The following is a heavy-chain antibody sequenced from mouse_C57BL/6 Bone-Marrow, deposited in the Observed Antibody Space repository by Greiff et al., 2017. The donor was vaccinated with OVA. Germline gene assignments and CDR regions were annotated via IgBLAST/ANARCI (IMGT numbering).Heavy chain of an antibody. D-gene: IGHD1-1*01. V-gene: IGHV1-39*01. Sequence: EVQLQQSGPELVKPGASVKISCKASGYSFTDYNMNWVKQSNGKSLEWIGVINPNYGTTSYNQKFKGKATLTVDQSSSTAYMQLNSLTSEDSAVYYCAKIYYYGSSYVGGAMDYWGQGTSVTVS. CDR1: GYSFTDYN. CDR2: INPNYGTT. J-gene: IGHJ4*01. CDR3: AKIYYYGSSYVGGAMDY.